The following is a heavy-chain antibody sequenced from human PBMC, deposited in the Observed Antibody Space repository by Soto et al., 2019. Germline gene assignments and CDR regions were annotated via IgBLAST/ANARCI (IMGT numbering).Heavy chain of an antibody. CDR1: GGSISSGGYY. J-gene: IGHJ5*02. CDR2: IYYSGST. V-gene: IGHV4-31*03. CDR3: ARSVFP. Sequence: QVQLQESGPGLVKPSQTLSLTCTVSGGSISSGGYYWNWIRQHPGKGLEWIGYIYYSGSTYYHPSLRSRVSISVDTSKNHLSLKLTSVTAADTAVYYCARSVFPWGRGTLVTVSS.